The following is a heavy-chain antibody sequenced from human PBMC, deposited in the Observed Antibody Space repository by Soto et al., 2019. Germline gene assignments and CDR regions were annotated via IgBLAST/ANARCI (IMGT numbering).Heavy chain of an antibody. D-gene: IGHD3-22*01. V-gene: IGHV3-9*01. CDR3: ATGAQAYLDSSAYYPYYFHY. Sequence: PGGSLRLSCAVSGFTFDDNAMHWVRQAPEKGLEWVSGINWKSDIGYADSVKGRFTISRDNAENSLYLQMNILRTEDTAVYYCATGAQAYLDSSAYYPYYFHYWGQGTLVTVSS. CDR1: GFTFDDNA. J-gene: IGHJ4*02. CDR2: INWKSDI.